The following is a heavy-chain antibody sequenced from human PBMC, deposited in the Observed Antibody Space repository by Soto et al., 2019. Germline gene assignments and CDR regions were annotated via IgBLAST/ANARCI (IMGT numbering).Heavy chain of an antibody. D-gene: IGHD3-22*01. J-gene: IGHJ4*02. V-gene: IGHV4-59*01. CDR3: AREQGYYYDSSGYYDY. CDR1: GGSISSYY. Sequence: TLSLTCTVSGGSISSYYWSWIRQPPGKGLEWIGYIYYSGSTNYNPSLKSRVTISVDTSKNQFSLKLSSVTAADTAVYYCAREQGYYYDSSGYYDYWSQGTLVTVSS. CDR2: IYYSGST.